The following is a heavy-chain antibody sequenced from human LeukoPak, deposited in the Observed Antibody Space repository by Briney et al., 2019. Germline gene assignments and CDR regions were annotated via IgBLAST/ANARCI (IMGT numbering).Heavy chain of an antibody. Sequence: ASVKVSCKASGYTFTSYGISWVRQAPGQGLEWMGWISAYNGNTNYAQKLQGRVTMTTDTSTSTAYMELRSLRSDDTAVYYCARAWGGYDLSGALGGPTFDYWGQGTLVTVSS. J-gene: IGHJ4*02. V-gene: IGHV1-18*01. D-gene: IGHD5-12*01. CDR1: GYTFTSYG. CDR3: ARAWGGYDLSGALGGPTFDY. CDR2: ISAYNGNT.